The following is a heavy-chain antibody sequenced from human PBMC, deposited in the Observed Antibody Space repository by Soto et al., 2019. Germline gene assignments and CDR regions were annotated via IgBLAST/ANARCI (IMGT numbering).Heavy chain of an antibody. CDR1: GFTFSGSA. J-gene: IGHJ4*02. D-gene: IGHD6-19*01. CDR3: TIEPYSSGWLPFDY. Sequence: EVQLVESGGGLVQPGGSLKLSCAASGFTFSGSAMHWVRQASGKGLEWVGRIRSKANSYATAYAASVKGRFTISRDDSKKTAYLQMNSLKTEDTAVYYCTIEPYSSGWLPFDYWGQGTLVTVSS. V-gene: IGHV3-73*01. CDR2: IRSKANSYAT.